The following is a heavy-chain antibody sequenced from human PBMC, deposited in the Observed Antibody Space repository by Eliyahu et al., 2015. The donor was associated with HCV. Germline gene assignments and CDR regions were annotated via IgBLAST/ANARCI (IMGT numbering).Heavy chain of an antibody. CDR3: ATFLVTAIQASPYYYYGMDV. J-gene: IGHJ6*02. D-gene: IGHD2-21*02. CDR2: IIPIFGTA. V-gene: IGHV1-69*01. Sequence: QVQLVQSGAEVKKPGSSVKVSCKASGGXXSSYAISWVRQAPGQGLXWMGGIIPIFGTAXYAQKFQGRVTITADESTSTAYMELSSLRSEDTAVYYCATFLVTAIQASPYYYYGMDVWGQGTTVTVSS. CDR1: GGXXSSYA.